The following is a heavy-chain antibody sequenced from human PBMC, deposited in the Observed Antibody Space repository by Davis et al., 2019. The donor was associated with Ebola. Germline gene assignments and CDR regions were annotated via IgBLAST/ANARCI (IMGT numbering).Heavy chain of an antibody. CDR1: GYTFTSYG. CDR2: INAYNGNT. D-gene: IGHD1-26*01. Sequence: AASVKVSCKASGYTFTSYGISWVRQAPGQGLEWMGWINAYNGNTNYAQKLQGRVTMTTDTSTSTAYMELRSLRSDDTAVYFCARTSIVGTTTTASDIWGQGTKVTVSS. V-gene: IGHV1-18*04. CDR3: ARTSIVGTTTTASDI. J-gene: IGHJ3*02.